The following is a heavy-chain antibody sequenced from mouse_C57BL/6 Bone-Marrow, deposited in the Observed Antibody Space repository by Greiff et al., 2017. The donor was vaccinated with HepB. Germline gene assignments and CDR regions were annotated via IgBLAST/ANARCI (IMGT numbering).Heavy chain of an antibody. J-gene: IGHJ2*01. Sequence: VQRVESGAELVKPGASVKISCKASGYAFSSYWMNWVKQRPGKGLEWIGQIYPGDGDTNYNGKFKGKATLTADKSSSTAYMQLSSLTSEDSAVYFCAREGEPYYGSSIDYWGQGTTLTVSS. CDR2: IYPGDGDT. V-gene: IGHV1-80*01. CDR3: AREGEPYYGSSIDY. CDR1: GYAFSSYW. D-gene: IGHD1-1*01.